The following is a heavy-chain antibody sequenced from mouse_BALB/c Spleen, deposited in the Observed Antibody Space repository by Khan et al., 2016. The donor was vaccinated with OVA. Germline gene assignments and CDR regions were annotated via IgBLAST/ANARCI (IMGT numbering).Heavy chain of an antibody. CDR2: INTYTGEP. V-gene: IGHV9-3-1*01. D-gene: IGHD2-10*01. CDR3: ARPPYFSYVMDY. CDR1: GYTFTNYG. Sequence: QIQLVQSGPELKKPGETVKISCKASGYTFTNYGMNWVKQAPGKGLKWMGWINTYTGEPTYADDFKGRFAFSLETSASTAYLQINNLKNEDTATXFCARPPYFSYVMDYWGQRTSVTGSS. J-gene: IGHJ4*01.